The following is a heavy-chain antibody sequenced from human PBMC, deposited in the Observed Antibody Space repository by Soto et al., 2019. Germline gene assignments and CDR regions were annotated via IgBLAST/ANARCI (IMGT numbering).Heavy chain of an antibody. J-gene: IGHJ4*02. CDR2: IYNTGST. CDR1: GGSISSYY. V-gene: IGHV4-59*01. CDR3: ARAGSGYSFDY. Sequence: PSETLSLTCTVPGGSISSYYWTWIRQTPGKGLEWIGYIYNTGSTTYSPSLKSRVTISVNTSKNQLSLKLSSVTAADTAVYYCARAGSGYSFDYWGQGILVTVSS. D-gene: IGHD3-9*01.